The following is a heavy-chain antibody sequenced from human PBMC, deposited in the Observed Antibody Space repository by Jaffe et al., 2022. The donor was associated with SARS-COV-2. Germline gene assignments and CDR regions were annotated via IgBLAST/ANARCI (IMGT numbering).Heavy chain of an antibody. CDR2: INHSGST. D-gene: IGHD3-3*01. Sequence: QVQLQQWGAGLLKPSETLSLTCAVYGGSFSGYYWSWIRQPPGKGLEWIGEINHSGSTNYNPSLKSRVTISVDTSKNQFSLKLSSVTAADTAVYYCARDFLKSLWSGWGWFDPWGQGTLVTVSS. CDR3: ARDFLKSLWSGWGWFDP. J-gene: IGHJ5*02. CDR1: GGSFSGYY. V-gene: IGHV4-34*01.